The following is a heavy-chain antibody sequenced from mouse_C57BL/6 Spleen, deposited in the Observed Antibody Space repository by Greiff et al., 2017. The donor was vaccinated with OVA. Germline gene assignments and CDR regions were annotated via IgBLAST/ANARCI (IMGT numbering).Heavy chain of an antibody. CDR1: GFTFSDYG. D-gene: IGHD3-2*02. Sequence: EVQGVESGGGLVKPGGSLKLSCGASGFTFSDYGMHWVRQAPEKGLEWVAYISSGSSTIYYADTVKGRFTISRDNAKNTLFLQMTSLRSEDTAMYYCASTAQGTFDYWGQGTTLTVSS. J-gene: IGHJ2*01. CDR3: ASTAQGTFDY. V-gene: IGHV5-17*01. CDR2: ISSGSSTI.